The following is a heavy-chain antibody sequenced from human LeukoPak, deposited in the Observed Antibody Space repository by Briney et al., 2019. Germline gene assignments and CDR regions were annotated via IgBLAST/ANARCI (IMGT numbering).Heavy chain of an antibody. Sequence: HPGGSLRLSCALSGFTSSSYWMHWVRQVPGKGLVWVSRINDDGTYTVYADSVKGRFTISRDNAKNTLYLQMNSLRGEDTAVYYCEGEIQAPGKTLEYWGQGTLVTVSS. CDR1: GFTSSSYW. V-gene: IGHV3-74*01. J-gene: IGHJ4*02. CDR2: INDDGTYT. CDR3: EGEIQAPGKTLEY.